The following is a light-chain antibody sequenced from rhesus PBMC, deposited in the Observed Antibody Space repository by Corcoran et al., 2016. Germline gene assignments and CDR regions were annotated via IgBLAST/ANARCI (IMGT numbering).Light chain of an antibody. CDR1: QGISNA. CDR3: QQRNSYPWT. CDR2: AAS. J-gene: IGKJ1*01. Sequence: DIQMTQSPSSLSASVGDKVTITCRASQGISNALAWYQQKQGKAPKLLIYAASTLQSGGPSRFSGSGSGTDFTLTISSLQPEEFAVYYCQQRNSYPWTFGQGTKVEIK. V-gene: IGKV1-33*01.